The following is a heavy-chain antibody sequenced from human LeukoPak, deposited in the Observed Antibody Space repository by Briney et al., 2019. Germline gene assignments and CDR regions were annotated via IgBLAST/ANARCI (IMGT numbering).Heavy chain of an antibody. V-gene: IGHV3-11*04. CDR3: ARGTAAGGSDAFDI. CDR1: GFTFSDYY. D-gene: IGHD2-21*02. J-gene: IGHJ3*02. CDR2: ITYSGTTI. Sequence: GGSLRLYCAASGFTFSDYYMSWIRQSPGKGLEWVSYITYSGTTIYYADSVKGRFTISRDNAKSSLYLQMNSLRAEDTAVYYCARGTAAGGSDAFDIWGQGTMVTVSS.